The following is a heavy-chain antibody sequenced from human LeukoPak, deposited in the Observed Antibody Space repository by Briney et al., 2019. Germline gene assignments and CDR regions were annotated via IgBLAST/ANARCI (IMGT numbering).Heavy chain of an antibody. CDR3: AKDLRWWELLGAFDI. J-gene: IGHJ3*02. Sequence: GGSLRLSCAASGFTFSTYAMSWVRQAPGKGLEWVSAISGSGGSTYYADSVKGRFAISRDNSKNTLYLQMNSLRAEDTAVYYCAKDLRWWELLGAFDIWGQGTMVTVSS. CDR2: ISGSGGST. CDR1: GFTFSTYA. V-gene: IGHV3-23*01. D-gene: IGHD1-26*01.